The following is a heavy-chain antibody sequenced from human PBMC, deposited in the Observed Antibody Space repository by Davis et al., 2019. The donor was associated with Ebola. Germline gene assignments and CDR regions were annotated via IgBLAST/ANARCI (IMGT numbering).Heavy chain of an antibody. V-gene: IGHV4-31*03. CDR1: GGSISSGGYY. D-gene: IGHD5-24*01. J-gene: IGHJ4*02. Sequence: SETLSLTCTVSGGSISSGGYYWSWIRQHPGKGLEWIGYIYYSGSTYYNPSLKSRVTISVDTSKNQFSLKLSSVTASDPAVYYGAGGRGMATLTFDYWGQGTLVTVSS. CDR3: AGGRGMATLTFDY. CDR2: IYYSGST.